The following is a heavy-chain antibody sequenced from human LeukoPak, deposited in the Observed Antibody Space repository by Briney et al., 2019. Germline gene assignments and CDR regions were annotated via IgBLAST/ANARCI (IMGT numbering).Heavy chain of an antibody. Sequence: GGSLRLSCAASGFTVGSSYMSWVRQAPGKGLEWVSVIYAGGTTHYADSVKGRFTISRDNSVNTLYLQMNSLRTEDTAVYRCARAFVTAAGFFDTWGRGTLVTVSS. CDR2: IYAGGTT. J-gene: IGHJ4*02. V-gene: IGHV3-66*02. CDR3: ARAFVTAAGFFDT. D-gene: IGHD6-13*01. CDR1: GFTVGSSY.